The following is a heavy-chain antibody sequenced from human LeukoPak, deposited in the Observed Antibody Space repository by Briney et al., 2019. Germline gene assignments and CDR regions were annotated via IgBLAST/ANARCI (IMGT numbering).Heavy chain of an antibody. CDR2: ISSSSSYI. V-gene: IGHV3-21*01. CDR3: ARDLPARTLRISPGDAFDI. D-gene: IGHD2-2*01. CDR1: GFTFSSYS. Sequence: GGSLRLSCAASGFTFSSYSMNWVRQAPGKGLEWVSSISSSSSYIYYADSVKGRFTISGDNAKNSLYLQMNSLRAEDTAVYYCARDLPARTLRISPGDAFDIWGQGTMVTVSS. J-gene: IGHJ3*02.